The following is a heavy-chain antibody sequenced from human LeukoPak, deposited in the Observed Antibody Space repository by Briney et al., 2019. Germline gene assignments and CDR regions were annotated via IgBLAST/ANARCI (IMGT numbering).Heavy chain of an antibody. D-gene: IGHD1-26*01. CDR1: GFTFSSYG. Sequence: GGSLRLSCAASGFTFSSYGMHWVRQAPGKGLEWVAVISYDGSNKYYADSVKGRFTISRDNSKNTLYVQMNSLRDEDTALYYCAKDQRWESPHYLDSWGQGTLVTVSS. V-gene: IGHV3-30*18. CDR3: AKDQRWESPHYLDS. CDR2: ISYDGSNK. J-gene: IGHJ4*02.